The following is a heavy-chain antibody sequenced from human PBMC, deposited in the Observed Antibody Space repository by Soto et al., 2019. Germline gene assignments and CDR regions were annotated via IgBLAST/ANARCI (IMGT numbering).Heavy chain of an antibody. Sequence: SETLSLTCTVSGGSIRSVYYCWSWIRQSPEKGLEWIGYIYYSGSTSCNPSLNSRVTISVDTSKNQFSLKLNSVTAADTAVYYCARESYYGSGATVVGYWGLGTLVTVSS. CDR3: ARESYYGSGATVVGY. D-gene: IGHD3-10*01. CDR2: IYYSGST. J-gene: IGHJ4*02. V-gene: IGHV4-61*01. CDR1: GGSIRSVYYC.